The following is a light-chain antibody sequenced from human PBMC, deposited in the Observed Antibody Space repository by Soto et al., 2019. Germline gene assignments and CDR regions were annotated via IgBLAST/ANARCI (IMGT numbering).Light chain of an antibody. CDR2: DAS. CDR3: QQYNYWPPWT. Sequence: EIVMTQSPVTLSVSPGERATLSCRASQSVRSNLAWYQQKPGQAPRLLMYDASTRATGTPARFSGSGSGTEFTLTISSLQSEDFAVYYCQQYNYWPPWTFGQGTKVDIK. CDR1: QSVRSN. J-gene: IGKJ1*01. V-gene: IGKV3-15*01.